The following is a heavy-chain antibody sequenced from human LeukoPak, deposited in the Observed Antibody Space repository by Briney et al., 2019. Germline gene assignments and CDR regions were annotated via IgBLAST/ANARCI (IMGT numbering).Heavy chain of an antibody. D-gene: IGHD1-26*01. Sequence: GESLKISCKGSGYSFTSYWIGWVRQMPGKGLEWMGIIYPGDSDTRYSPSFQGQVTISADKSISTAYLQWSSLKASDTAMYYCARSAYSGSYWGYYYYYGMDVWGQGTTVTVSS. CDR3: ARSAYSGSYWGYYYYYGMDV. CDR1: GYSFTSYW. CDR2: IYPGDSDT. V-gene: IGHV5-51*01. J-gene: IGHJ6*02.